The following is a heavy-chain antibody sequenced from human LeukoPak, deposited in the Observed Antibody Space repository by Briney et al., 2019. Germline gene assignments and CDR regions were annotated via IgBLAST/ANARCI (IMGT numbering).Heavy chain of an antibody. CDR3: ARKQAESGGFDY. D-gene: IGHD2-8*02. Sequence: SETLSLTCTVSGGSISTYYWSWFRQPPGKALEWIGYIYFSGDTKQNPSLLSRVTISTDRSKELPLKLTSVTAADTAVYYCARKQAESGGFDYWGQGTLVIVSS. CDR2: IYFSGDT. V-gene: IGHV4-59*01. J-gene: IGHJ4*02. CDR1: GGSISTYY.